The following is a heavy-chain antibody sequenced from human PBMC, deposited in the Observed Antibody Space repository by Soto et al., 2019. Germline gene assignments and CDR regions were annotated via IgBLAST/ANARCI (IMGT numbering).Heavy chain of an antibody. CDR3: ARLGPDSDENFDY. D-gene: IGHD7-27*01. CDR1: GFIFSSYS. J-gene: IGHJ4*02. CDR2: ISSSSIYI. Sequence: EVQLVESGGGLVKPGGSLRLSCAASGFIFSSYSMNWVRQAPGKGLEWVSSISSSSIYIYYADSVKGRFIISRDNAKNSLYLQMNSLRPDDTAVYYCARLGPDSDENFDYWGQGTRVTVSS. V-gene: IGHV3-21*01.